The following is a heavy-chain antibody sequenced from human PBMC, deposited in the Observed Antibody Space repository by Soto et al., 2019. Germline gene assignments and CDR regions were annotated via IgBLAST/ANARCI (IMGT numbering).Heavy chain of an antibody. D-gene: IGHD4-17*01. CDR1: GFAFSDPY. V-gene: IGHV3-11*01. Sequence: QVQLVESGGGLVKPGGSLRLSCAASGFAFSDPYMSWIRQAPGKGLEWISYISRSGSTIYYADSVKGRFTISRDNAKKSLYLQMASLTADDTAVYYCARGRASVTTPFDYWGQGTQVTVSS. CDR2: ISRSGSTI. J-gene: IGHJ4*02. CDR3: ARGRASVTTPFDY.